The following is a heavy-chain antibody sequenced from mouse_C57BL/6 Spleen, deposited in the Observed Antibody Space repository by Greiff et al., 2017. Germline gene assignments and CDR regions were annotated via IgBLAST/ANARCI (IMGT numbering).Heavy chain of an antibody. J-gene: IGHJ3*01. D-gene: IGHD4-1*01. CDR2: IYPSDSET. V-gene: IGHV1-61*01. CDR3: ARRKRGRPPWFAY. CDR1: GYTFTSYW. Sequence: QVQLQQPGAELVRPGSSVKLSCKASGYTFTSYWMDWVKQRPGQGLEWIGNIYPSDSETHYNQKFKDKATLTVDKSSSTAYMQLSSLTSEDSAVYYCARRKRGRPPWFAYWGQGTLVTVSA.